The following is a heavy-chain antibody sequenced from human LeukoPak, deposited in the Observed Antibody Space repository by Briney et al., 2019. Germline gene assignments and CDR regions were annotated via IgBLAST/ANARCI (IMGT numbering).Heavy chain of an antibody. J-gene: IGHJ4*02. CDR1: GGSFSTYY. CDR2: INPRGST. Sequence: SETLSLTCVVLGGSFSTYYWSWIRQPPGKGLEWIGEINPRGSTNYNPSLKSRVTISVDTSKNQFSLNLRSVTAADTAVYYCASFLTGYFNYWGQGTLVTVSS. D-gene: IGHD3-9*01. V-gene: IGHV4-34*01. CDR3: ASFLTGYFNY.